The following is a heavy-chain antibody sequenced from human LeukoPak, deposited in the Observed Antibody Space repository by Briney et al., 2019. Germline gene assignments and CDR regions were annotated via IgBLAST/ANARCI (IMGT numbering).Heavy chain of an antibody. CDR3: ARINAQSHNFWSGYPHGWFDP. CDR1: GFTFSSYS. CDR2: IKQDGGDK. D-gene: IGHD3-3*01. J-gene: IGHJ5*02. V-gene: IGHV3-7*01. Sequence: GGSLRLSCAASGFTFSSYSMNWVRQAPGKGLEWVASIKQDGGDKYYVDSLKGRFTISRDNAKNSLYLQMNSVRAEDTALYYCARINAQSHNFWSGYPHGWFDPWGQGTLVTVSS.